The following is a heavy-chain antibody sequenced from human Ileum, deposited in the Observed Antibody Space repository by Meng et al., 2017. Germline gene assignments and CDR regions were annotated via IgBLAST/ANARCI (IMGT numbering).Heavy chain of an antibody. CDR3: AKGLGSDYDYNWFDS. V-gene: IGHV4-4*07. Sequence: VHLQESGPRLLMPSETLSLTCTVSGASISNYYWNWIRQPAGKGLEWIGRVHSLGNTRYNPSLESRITMSIDTSENQFSLLLSSVTAADTAVYYCAKGLGSDYDYNWFDSWGQGTLVTVSS. J-gene: IGHJ5*01. CDR2: VHSLGNT. D-gene: IGHD5-12*01. CDR1: GASISNYY.